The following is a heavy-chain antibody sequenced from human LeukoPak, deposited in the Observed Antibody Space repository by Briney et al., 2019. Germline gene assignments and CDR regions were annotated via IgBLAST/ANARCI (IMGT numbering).Heavy chain of an antibody. CDR3: VRDSFDSTGQYYFDY. CDR2: IRGSGGTI. CDR1: GFTFSAHN. Sequence: GGSPRLSCAASGFTFSAHNMNWVRQAPGKGLEWLSFIRGSGGTIYYAASVKGRFTISRDNAKNSLYLQMNSLRAEDTALYYCVRDSFDSTGQYYFDYWGLGTLVTVSS. V-gene: IGHV3-48*04. J-gene: IGHJ4*02. D-gene: IGHD3-22*01.